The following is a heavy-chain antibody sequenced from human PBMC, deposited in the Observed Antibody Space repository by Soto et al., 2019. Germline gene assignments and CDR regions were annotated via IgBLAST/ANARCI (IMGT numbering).Heavy chain of an antibody. CDR1: GFTISIYA. CDR3: ARDKTPVAYDILTGYYHFYYGMDV. V-gene: IGHV3-30-3*01. Sequence: GSQRLYCSSSGFTISIYAMHWVRQAPGKGLEWVSVISYDGSNKSYADSGKGRFTISRDHSKNTLYLQMNSLRAEETALYYSARDKTPVAYDILTGYYHFYYGMDVWGQGT. D-gene: IGHD3-9*01. CDR2: ISYDGSNK. J-gene: IGHJ6*02.